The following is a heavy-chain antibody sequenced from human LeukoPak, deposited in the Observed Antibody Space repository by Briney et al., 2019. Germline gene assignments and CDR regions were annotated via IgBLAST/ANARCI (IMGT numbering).Heavy chain of an antibody. CDR2: ISAYNGNT. Sequence: ASVKVSCKASGGTFSSYAISWVRQAPGQGLEWMGWISAYNGNTNYAQKLQGRVTMTTDTSTSTAYMELRSLRSDDTAVYYCARDLGVYYDFWSGYYSKEYYFDYWGQGTLVTVSS. J-gene: IGHJ4*02. CDR1: GGTFSSYA. V-gene: IGHV1-18*01. D-gene: IGHD3-3*01. CDR3: ARDLGVYYDFWSGYYSKEYYFDY.